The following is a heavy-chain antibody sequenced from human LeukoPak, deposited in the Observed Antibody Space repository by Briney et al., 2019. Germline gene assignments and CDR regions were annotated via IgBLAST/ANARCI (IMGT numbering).Heavy chain of an antibody. Sequence: PGGSLRLSCAASGFTFSSYGMHWVRQAPGKGLEWVAVISYDGSNKYYADSVKGRFTISRDNSKNTLYLQMNSLRAEDTAVYYCAKDLSPYSSSWYQRSSGYYYGMDVWGQGTTVTVSS. CDR3: AKDLSPYSSSWYQRSSGYYYGMDV. CDR2: ISYDGSNK. J-gene: IGHJ6*02. V-gene: IGHV3-30*18. CDR1: GFTFSSYG. D-gene: IGHD6-13*01.